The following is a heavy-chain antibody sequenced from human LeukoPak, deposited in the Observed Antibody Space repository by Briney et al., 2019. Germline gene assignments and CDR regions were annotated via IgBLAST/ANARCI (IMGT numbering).Heavy chain of an antibody. CDR1: GYTFTSYG. D-gene: IGHD6-13*01. J-gene: IGHJ5*02. CDR2: ISAYNGNT. V-gene: IGHV1-18*04. CDR3: AREEVAAAGISFNWFDP. Sequence: ASVKVSCKAPGYTFTSYGISWVRQAPGQGLEWMGWISAYNGNTNYAQKLQGRVTMTTDTSTSTAYMELSSLRSEDTAVYYCAREEVAAAGISFNWFDPWGQGTLVTVSS.